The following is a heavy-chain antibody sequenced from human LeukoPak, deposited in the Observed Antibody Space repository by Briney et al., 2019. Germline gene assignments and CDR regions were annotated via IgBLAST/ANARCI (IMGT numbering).Heavy chain of an antibody. Sequence: SETLSLTCTVSGGSISGYYWSWIRQPPGKGLEWIGEINHSGGTNYNPSLTSRVTISVDTTKNQFSLKLSSVTAADTAVYYCARGNRWAMVSSDWFDPWGQGTLVTVSS. D-gene: IGHD5-18*01. J-gene: IGHJ5*02. CDR2: INHSGGT. CDR3: ARGNRWAMVSSDWFDP. V-gene: IGHV4-34*01. CDR1: GGSISGYY.